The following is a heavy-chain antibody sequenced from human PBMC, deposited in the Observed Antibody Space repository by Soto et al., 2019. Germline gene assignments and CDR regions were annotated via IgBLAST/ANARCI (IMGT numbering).Heavy chain of an antibody. D-gene: IGHD3-3*01. CDR2: ISAYNGNT. CDR3: ARRPPYYDFWSGYYQSKTQLDY. J-gene: IGHJ4*02. Sequence: GASVKVSCKASGYTFTSYGISWVRQAPGQGLEWMGWISAYNGNTNYAQKLQGRVTMTTDTSTSTAYMELRSLRSDDTAVYYCARRPPYYDFWSGYYQSKTQLDYWGQGTLVTVSS. CDR1: GYTFTSYG. V-gene: IGHV1-18*01.